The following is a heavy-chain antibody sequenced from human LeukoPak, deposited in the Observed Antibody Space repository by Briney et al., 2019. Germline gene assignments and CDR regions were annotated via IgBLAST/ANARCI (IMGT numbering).Heavy chain of an antibody. J-gene: IGHJ4*02. Sequence: HPGGSLRLSCAASGFTFSSYAMSWVRQAPGKGLEWVSAISGSGGSTYYADSVKGRFTISRDNSKNTLYLQMNSLRAEDTAVYYCAKEGGYITMVRGVIDYWGQGTLVTVSS. CDR2: ISGSGGST. V-gene: IGHV3-23*01. D-gene: IGHD3-10*01. CDR1: GFTFSSYA. CDR3: AKEGGYITMVRGVIDY.